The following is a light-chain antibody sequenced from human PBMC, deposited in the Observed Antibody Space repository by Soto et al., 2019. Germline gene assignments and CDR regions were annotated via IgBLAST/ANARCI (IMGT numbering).Light chain of an antibody. J-gene: IGKJ1*01. CDR3: QQYQNWPAT. CDR2: GAS. V-gene: IGKV3-15*01. Sequence: EIGTMQAPATLSVSPGERATLSCRASQSVSSYLAWYQQKPGQAPRLLIDGASTRVAGIPARFSGSGSGTEFTLTISGLQSEDFAVYYCQQYQNWPATFGQGTKVEIK. CDR1: QSVSSY.